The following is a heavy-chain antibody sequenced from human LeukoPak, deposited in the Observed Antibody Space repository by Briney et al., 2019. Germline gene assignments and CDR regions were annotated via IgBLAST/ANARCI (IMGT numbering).Heavy chain of an antibody. CDR1: GYTFTSYY. Sequence: ASVKVSCKASGYTFTSYYMHWVRQAPGQGLEWMGIINPSGGSTSYAQKFQGRVTMTRDTSTGTVYMELSSLRSEDTAVYYCASLSLGSGYYYWGQGTLVTVSS. CDR3: ASLSLGSGYYY. D-gene: IGHD3-3*01. J-gene: IGHJ4*02. CDR2: INPSGGST. V-gene: IGHV1-46*03.